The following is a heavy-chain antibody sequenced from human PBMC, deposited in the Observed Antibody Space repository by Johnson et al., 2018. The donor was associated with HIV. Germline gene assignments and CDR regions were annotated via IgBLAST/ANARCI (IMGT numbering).Heavy chain of an antibody. V-gene: IGHV3-64*01. Sequence: VQLVESGGGLVQPGGSLRLSCVASGFTFSNYPMHWVRQAPGRGLEYVSRVTNNGDSTYYVNAVKDRFTISRDNSKNTLYLQMDSLRAEDTAVYYCATDYNFWSGRPDSFDVWGQGTMVTVSS. CDR3: ATDYNFWSGRPDSFDV. CDR1: GFTFSNYP. CDR2: VTNNGDST. D-gene: IGHD3-3*01. J-gene: IGHJ3*01.